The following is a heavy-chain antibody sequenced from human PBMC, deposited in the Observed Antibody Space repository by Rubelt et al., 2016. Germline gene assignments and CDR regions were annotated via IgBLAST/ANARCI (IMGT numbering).Heavy chain of an antibody. CDR1: GYTFTSYA. D-gene: IGHD6-19*01. CDR3: ARVIWGSGWSNNWFDP. J-gene: IGHJ5*02. V-gene: IGHV1-3*01. CDR2: INAGNGNT. Sequence: QVQLVQSGSELKKPGASVKVSCKASGYTFTSYAMNWVRQAPGQGLEWMGWINAGNGNTKYSQKFQGRVTITRDTSASTAYMELSSLRSEDTAVYYCARVIWGSGWSNNWFDPWGQGTLVTVSS.